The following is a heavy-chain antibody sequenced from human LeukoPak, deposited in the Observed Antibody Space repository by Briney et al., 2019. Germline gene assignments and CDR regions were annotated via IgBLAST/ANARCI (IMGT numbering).Heavy chain of an antibody. CDR3: ARARAVAGNGDFDY. J-gene: IGHJ4*02. D-gene: IGHD6-19*01. CDR2: IIPIFGTA. V-gene: IGHV1-69*05. CDR1: GGTFSSYA. Sequence: GSSVKVSCKASGGTFSSYAISWVRQAPGQGLEWMGGIIPIFGTANYAQKFQGRVTITTDESTSTAYMELMSLRSEDTAVYYCARARAVAGNGDFDYWGQGTLVTVSS.